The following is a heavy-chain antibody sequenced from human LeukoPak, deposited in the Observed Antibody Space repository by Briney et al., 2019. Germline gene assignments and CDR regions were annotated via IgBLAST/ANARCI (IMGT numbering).Heavy chain of an antibody. V-gene: IGHV4-61*10. CDR3: ARDLSYSDSSGYYNLDVFDV. Sequence: PSETLSLTRTVSGGSVNSGDPYWSWIRQPAGKGLEWIRYISYTGRTSYNPSLKSRVTISVDTSKNHFSLKLSSVTAADTAVYYCARDLSYSDSSGYYNLDVFDVWGQGSMVTVSS. CDR1: GGSVNSGDPY. J-gene: IGHJ3*01. CDR2: ISYTGRT. D-gene: IGHD3-22*01.